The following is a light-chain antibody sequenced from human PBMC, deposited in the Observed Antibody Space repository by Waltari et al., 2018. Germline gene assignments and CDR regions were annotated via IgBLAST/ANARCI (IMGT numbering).Light chain of an antibody. CDR1: SSNMEGNV. CDR2: TNN. V-gene: IGLV1-44*01. CDR3: ATWEDSLNGWV. J-gene: IGLJ3*02. Sequence: QSVVLPPPPSSCTSGRRVTIPWFGSSSNMEGNVVYCYQQFPGTAPKPLIYTNNQRPSGVPARFSGSKSGTPASLVISGLQSEDEADYYCATWEDSLNGWVFGGGTKLTVL.